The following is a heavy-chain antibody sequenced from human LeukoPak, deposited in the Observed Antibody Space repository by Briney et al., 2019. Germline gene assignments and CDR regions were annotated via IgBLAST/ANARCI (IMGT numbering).Heavy chain of an antibody. V-gene: IGHV4-39*07. CDR1: GGSISSSSYY. Sequence: SETLSLTCTVSGGSISSSSYYWGWIRQPPGKRLEWIGSIYYSGSTYYNPSLKSRVTISVDTSKNQFSLKLSSVTAADTAVYYCASIRRGYSYGFYYYYYYMDVWGKGTTVTVSS. D-gene: IGHD5-18*01. CDR3: ASIRRGYSYGFYYYYYYMDV. J-gene: IGHJ6*03. CDR2: IYYSGST.